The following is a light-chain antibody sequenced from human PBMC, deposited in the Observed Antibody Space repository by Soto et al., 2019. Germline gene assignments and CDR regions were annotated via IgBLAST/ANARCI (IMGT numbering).Light chain of an antibody. CDR1: QGISSY. CDR2: AAS. Sequence: DIQLTQSPSFLSASVGDRVTITCRASQGISSYLAWYQQKPGKAPKLLIYAASTLQSGVPSRFSGSGSGTEFTLTISSLQPEDFATYYCQQLNSYTPEVTVGQVTKLEIK. CDR3: QQLNSYTPEVT. V-gene: IGKV1-9*01. J-gene: IGKJ2*01.